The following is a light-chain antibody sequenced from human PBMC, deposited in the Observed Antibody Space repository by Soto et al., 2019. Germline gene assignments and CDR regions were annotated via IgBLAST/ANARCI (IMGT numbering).Light chain of an antibody. Sequence: EVIFTESPGTLSLSRGERATLSCTASQTVSSNYLAWCQQRPGQAXRLLIYGAYTRAAGIPDRFSGSGSGTDFTLTITRLEPEDSAVCFCQQYTGPPTTFGQGTRLEIK. V-gene: IGKV3-20*01. CDR2: GAY. J-gene: IGKJ5*01. CDR3: QQYTGPPTT. CDR1: QTVSSNY.